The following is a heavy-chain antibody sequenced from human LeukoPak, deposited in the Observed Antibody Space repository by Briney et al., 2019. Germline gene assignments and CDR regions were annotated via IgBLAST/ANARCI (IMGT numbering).Heavy chain of an antibody. D-gene: IGHD6-13*01. V-gene: IGHV4-34*01. CDR3: ARGLWGSGWYPRPRDAFDI. CDR1: GGSFSGYY. J-gene: IGHJ3*02. Sequence: PSETLSLTCAVYGGSFSGYYWSWIRQPPGKGLEWIGEINHSGSTNYNPSLKSRVTISVDTSKNQFSLKLSSVTAADTAVYYCARGLWGSGWYPRPRDAFDIWGQGTMVTVSS. CDR2: INHSGST.